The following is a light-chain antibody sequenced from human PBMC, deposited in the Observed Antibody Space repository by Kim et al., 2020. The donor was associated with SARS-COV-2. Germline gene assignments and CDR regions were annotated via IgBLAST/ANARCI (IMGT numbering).Light chain of an antibody. J-gene: IGKJ2*01. Sequence: DIQMTQSPSSLSASVGDGVTITCRASQGISNSLAWYQQKPGEVPKLLIYAASTLQSGVPSRFSASGSGTDFTLTISSLQPEDVAVYYCQKYNSAPYTFGQGTKLEI. V-gene: IGKV1-27*01. CDR1: QGISNS. CDR3: QKYNSAPYT. CDR2: AAS.